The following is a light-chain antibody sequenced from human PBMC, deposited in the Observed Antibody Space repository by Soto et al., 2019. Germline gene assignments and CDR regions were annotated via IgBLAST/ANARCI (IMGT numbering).Light chain of an antibody. V-gene: IGKV1-5*03. CDR2: KAC. J-gene: IGKJ1*01. Sequence: EILLTQSPASVSVSEGERVTXTCRASQRINRYITWYQQKPGEAPKLLICKACTLKSGVPSRFGSSGSRTESTLTISRLQADDFAPYYCQQHNTYLRTFAEGTKV. CDR3: QQHNTYLRT. CDR1: QRINRY.